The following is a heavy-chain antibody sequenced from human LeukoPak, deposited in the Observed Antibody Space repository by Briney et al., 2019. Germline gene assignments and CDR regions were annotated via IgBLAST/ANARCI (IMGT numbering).Heavy chain of an antibody. CDR1: GFTFSDYY. CDR2: ISSSGSTI. D-gene: IGHD2-2*01. J-gene: IGHJ6*02. CDR3: AREGSRLPAATNYYYYYGMDV. V-gene: IGHV3-11*04. Sequence: GGSLRLSCAASGFTFSDYYMTWIRQAPVRGLEWVSYISSSGSTIYYADSVKGRFTISRDNPKNSLYLQMNSLRAEDTAVYYCAREGSRLPAATNYYYYYGMDVWGQGTTVTVSS.